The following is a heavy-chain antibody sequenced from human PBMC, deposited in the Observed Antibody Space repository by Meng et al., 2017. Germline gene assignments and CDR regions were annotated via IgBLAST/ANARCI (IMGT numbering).Heavy chain of an antibody. V-gene: IGHV3-11*01. D-gene: IGHD2-21*01. Sequence: VKLVEYGGGLVPPGGSLRLSCAASGFTVSSNYMTWVRQAPGKGLEWVSYISSSGSTIYYADSVKGRFTISRDNAKNSLYLQMNSLRAEDTAVYYCARDLGIPPDYFDYWGQGTLVTVSS. CDR2: ISSSGSTI. J-gene: IGHJ4*02. CDR1: GFTVSSNY. CDR3: ARDLGIPPDYFDY.